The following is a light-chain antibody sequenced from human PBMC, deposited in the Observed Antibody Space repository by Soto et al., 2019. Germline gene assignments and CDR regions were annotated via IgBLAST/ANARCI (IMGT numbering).Light chain of an antibody. CDR1: SGHSSYA. J-gene: IGLJ2*01. Sequence: QAVVTQSPSASASLGASVKLTCTLSSGHSSYAIAWHQQQPEKGPRYLMKLNSDGSHSKGDGIPDRFSGSSSGAERYLTISSLQSEDEADYYCQTWGTGVRVVFGGGTKVTVL. CDR3: QTWGTGVRVV. V-gene: IGLV4-69*01. CDR2: LNSDGSH.